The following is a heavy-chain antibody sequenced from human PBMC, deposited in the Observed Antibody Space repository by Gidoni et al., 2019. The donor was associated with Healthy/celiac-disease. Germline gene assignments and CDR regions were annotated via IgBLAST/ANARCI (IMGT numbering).Heavy chain of an antibody. V-gene: IGHV6-1*01. CDR2: TSSRSNSYN. D-gene: IGHD3-10*01. CDR1: GDRVSSNRSV. J-gene: IGHJ5*02. Sequence: QVQLQQSGPGLVKPSQTISLTVAISGDRVSSNRSVWNWLRQSPSSVLEWLGRTSSRSNSYNDYAVSAKSRISINPSTSKIQFSLQLHSVSLADMALYYCARGVVTMVPGEGWFDPWGQGTLGTVSS. CDR3: ARGVVTMVPGEGWFDP.